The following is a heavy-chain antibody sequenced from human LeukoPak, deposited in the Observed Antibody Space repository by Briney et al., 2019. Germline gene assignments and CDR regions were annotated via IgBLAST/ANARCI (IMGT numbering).Heavy chain of an antibody. CDR3: AREGCKRGSSTACYYMDV. CDR2: IYTSGST. V-gene: IGHV4-61*02. CDR1: GGSISSGSYY. J-gene: IGHJ6*03. D-gene: IGHD2-2*01. Sequence: SETLSLTCTVSGGSISSGSYYWSWIRQPAGKGLEWIGRIYTSGSTNYNPSLKSRVTISVDTSKNQFSLKLSSVTAADTAVYYCAREGCKRGSSTACYYMDVWGKGTTVTVSS.